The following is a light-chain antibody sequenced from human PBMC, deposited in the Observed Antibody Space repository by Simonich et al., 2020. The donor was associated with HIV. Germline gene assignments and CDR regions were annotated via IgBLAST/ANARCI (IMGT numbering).Light chain of an antibody. CDR3: QQYDNLP. J-gene: IGKJ4*01. CDR2: DAS. CDR1: QDISNY. Sequence: DIQMTQSPSPLSASVGAQVTTTSQPSQDISNYLNWDQKKPGKAPKLLIYDASNLETGVPSRFSGSGSGTDFTFTISSLQPEDIATYYCQQYDNLPFGGGTKVEIK. V-gene: IGKV1-33*01.